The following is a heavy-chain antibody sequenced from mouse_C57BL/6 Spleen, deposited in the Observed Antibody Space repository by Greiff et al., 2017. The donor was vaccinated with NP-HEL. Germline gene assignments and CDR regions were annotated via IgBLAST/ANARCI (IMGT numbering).Heavy chain of an antibody. J-gene: IGHJ4*01. D-gene: IGHD2-2*01. V-gene: IGHV1-19*01. CDR1: GYTFTDYY. Sequence: EVQLQQSGPVLVKPGASVKMSCKASGYTFTDYYMNWVKQSHGKSLEWIGVINPYNGGTSYNQKFKGKATLTVDKSSSTAYMELKSLTSEDSAVYYCARREYGYEGDAMDYWGQGTSVTVSS. CDR2: INPYNGGT. CDR3: ARREYGYEGDAMDY.